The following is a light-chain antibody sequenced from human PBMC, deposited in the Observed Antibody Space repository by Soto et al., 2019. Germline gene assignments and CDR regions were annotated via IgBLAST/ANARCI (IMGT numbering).Light chain of an antibody. CDR1: SSDVGGDNY. Sequence: QSALTQPPSASGSPGQTVTISCTGTSSDVGGDNYVSWYQQYSGKAPKLMIYEVSKRPSGVPDRFSGSKSGNSASLTVSGLQAEDEADYYCSSYAASINFVVFGGGTKRTVL. J-gene: IGLJ2*01. CDR2: EVS. V-gene: IGLV2-8*01. CDR3: SSYAASINFVV.